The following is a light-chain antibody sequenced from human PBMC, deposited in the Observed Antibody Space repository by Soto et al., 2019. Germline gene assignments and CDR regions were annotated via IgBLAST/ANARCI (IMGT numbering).Light chain of an antibody. CDR2: EVS. CDR3: NSYTSSTSRPYV. CDR1: TNDVGGYNY. Sequence: QSVLTQPASVSGSPGQSITISCTGTTNDVGGYNYVSWYQQHPGKAPKLLIFEVSSRPSGVSNRFSGSKSGNTASLTISALQAEEEADYFCNSYTSSTSRPYVFGSGTKVTVL. J-gene: IGLJ1*01. V-gene: IGLV2-14*01.